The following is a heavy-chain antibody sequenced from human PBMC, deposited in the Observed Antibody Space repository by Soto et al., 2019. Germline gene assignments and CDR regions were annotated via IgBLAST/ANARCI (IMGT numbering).Heavy chain of an antibody. CDR1: GDTFTDYD. CDR3: ARGGHVVVVTAALDY. J-gene: IGHJ4*02. CDR2: VNPSGGHT. Sequence: QVQLVQSGAEVKKPGASVKVSCKASGDTFTDYDIHWVRQAPGQGLEWMGTVNPSGGHTTYAQHFLGRVTMTRDTSTRTLYMELTSLTSEDTAVYYCARGGHVVVVTAALDYWGQGTLVTVSS. V-gene: IGHV1-46*01. D-gene: IGHD2-21*02.